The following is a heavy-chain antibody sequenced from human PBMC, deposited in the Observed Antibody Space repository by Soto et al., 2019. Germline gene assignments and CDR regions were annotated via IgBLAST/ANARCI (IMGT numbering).Heavy chain of an antibody. V-gene: IGHV1-18*01. CDR1: GYTFTSYG. D-gene: IGHD6-13*01. J-gene: IGHJ6*02. Sequence: QVQLVQSGAEVKKPGASVKVSCKASGYTFTSYGISWVRQAPGQGLEWMGWISGYNGNTNYAQKVQGRVTMTTDTSTSTAYMDLRSLRSEDTAVYYCARDRRIAAAGYYYYYGMDVWGQGTTVTVSS. CDR2: ISGYNGNT. CDR3: ARDRRIAAAGYYYYYGMDV.